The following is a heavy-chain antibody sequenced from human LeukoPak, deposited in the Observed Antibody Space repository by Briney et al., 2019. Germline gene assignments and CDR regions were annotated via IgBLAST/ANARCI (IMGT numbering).Heavy chain of an antibody. CDR3: ARARYNWNQGYWFDP. CDR2: IYTSGST. V-gene: IGHV4-61*02. J-gene: IGHJ5*02. D-gene: IGHD1-1*01. Sequence: SETLSLTCTVSGGSISSGSYYWSWIRQPAGKGLEWIGRIYTSGSTNYNPSLKSRVTIPVDTSKNQFSLKLSSVTAADTAVYYCARARYNWNQGYWFDPWGQGTLVTVSS. CDR1: GGSISSGSYY.